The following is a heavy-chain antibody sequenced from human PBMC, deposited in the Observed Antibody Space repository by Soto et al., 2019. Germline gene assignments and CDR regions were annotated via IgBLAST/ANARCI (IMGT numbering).Heavy chain of an antibody. D-gene: IGHD6-13*01. Sequence: GGSLRLSCAASGFTFSSYGMHWVRQAPGKGLEWVAVISYDGSNKYYADSVKGRFTISRDNSKNTLYLQMNSLRAEDTAVYYCAKDSAVAAAGTGFTFDYWGQGTLVTVSS. J-gene: IGHJ4*02. CDR3: AKDSAVAAAGTGFTFDY. V-gene: IGHV3-30*18. CDR2: ISYDGSNK. CDR1: GFTFSSYG.